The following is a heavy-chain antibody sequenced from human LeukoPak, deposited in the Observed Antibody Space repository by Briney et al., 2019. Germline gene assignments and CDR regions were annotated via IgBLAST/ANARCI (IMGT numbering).Heavy chain of an antibody. CDR2: INHSGST. V-gene: IGHV4-34*01. D-gene: IGHD3-16*01. J-gene: IGHJ3*02. Sequence: SETLSLTCAVYGGSFSGYYWSWIRQPPGKGLEWIGEINHSGSTNYNPSLKSRVTISVDTSKNQFSLKLSSVTAADTAVYYCAGDWGPGDAFDIWGQGTMVTVSS. CDR1: GGSFSGYY. CDR3: AGDWGPGDAFDI.